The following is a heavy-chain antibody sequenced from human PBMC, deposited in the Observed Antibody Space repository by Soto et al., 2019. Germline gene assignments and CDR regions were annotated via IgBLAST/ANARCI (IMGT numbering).Heavy chain of an antibody. CDR2: ISWDGGNT. Sequence: EVQLVQSGGVVVQRGGSLRLSCAASGFTFDDYTMHWVRQAPGKGLEWVSVISWDGGNTDYADFVKGRFTISRDNSKNSLYLQMNSLRIEDSALYYCVKGQLINYFDSWGQGTLVTVSS. CDR1: GFTFDDYT. J-gene: IGHJ4*02. D-gene: IGHD2-2*01. CDR3: VKGQLINYFDS. V-gene: IGHV3-43*01.